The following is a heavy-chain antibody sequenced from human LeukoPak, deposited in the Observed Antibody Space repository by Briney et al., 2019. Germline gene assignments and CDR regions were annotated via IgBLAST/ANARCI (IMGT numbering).Heavy chain of an antibody. J-gene: IGHJ6*03. CDR2: INDSGRI. D-gene: IGHD1-7*01. CDR3: ARRWNYGRNYYIDV. V-gene: IGHV4-34*01. Sequence: SETLSLTCAVYGGSFSNYYWSCIRQPPGKGREWIGEINDSGRINYNPSLMSRVTVSVDTSKNQFSLRLTSGTATDTAVYYCARRWNYGRNYYIDVWGNGATVSVSS. CDR1: GGSFSNYY.